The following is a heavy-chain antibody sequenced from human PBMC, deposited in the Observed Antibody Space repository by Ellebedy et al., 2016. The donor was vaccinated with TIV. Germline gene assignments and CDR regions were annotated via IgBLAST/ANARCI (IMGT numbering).Heavy chain of an antibody. Sequence: PGGSLRLSCAASGFTFSSRGMHWVRQAPGKGLGWVAVISDDGWFKYYGESVKGRFTISRDKSNNSLYLQMNSLRGEDTAVYYCARDHSSSSLSYDGMDVWGQGTTVIVSS. CDR2: ISDDGWFK. CDR3: ARDHSSSSLSYDGMDV. D-gene: IGHD6-6*01. V-gene: IGHV3-30*03. J-gene: IGHJ6*02. CDR1: GFTFSSRG.